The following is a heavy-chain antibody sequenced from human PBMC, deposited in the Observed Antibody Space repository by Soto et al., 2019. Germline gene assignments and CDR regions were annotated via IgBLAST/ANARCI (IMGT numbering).Heavy chain of an antibody. CDR3: AREGVYSGSYHRNDAFDI. D-gene: IGHD1-26*01. J-gene: IGHJ3*02. CDR1: GFTFSSYT. CDR2: ISSSSSYI. Sequence: EVQLVESGGGLVKPGGSLRLSCAASGFTFSSYTMNWVRQAPGKGLEWVSSISSSSSYIYYADSVKGRFTISRDNAKNSLYLQMNSLRAEDTAVYYCAREGVYSGSYHRNDAFDIWGQGTMVTVSS. V-gene: IGHV3-21*01.